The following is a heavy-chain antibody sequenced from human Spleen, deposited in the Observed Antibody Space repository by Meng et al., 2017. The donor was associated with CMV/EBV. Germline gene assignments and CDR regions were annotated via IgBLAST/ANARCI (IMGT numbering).Heavy chain of an antibody. J-gene: IGHJ5*02. CDR2: MDPNSGKT. D-gene: IGHD6-6*01. Sequence: ASVKVSCKASGYTFTIYDINWVRQATGQGLEWVGWMDPNSGKTGYAQKFQGRVTMTRNTSISTAYMELSSLTSEDTAVYYCARDFNVAARSFDPWGQGTPVTVSS. V-gene: IGHV1-8*01. CDR1: GYTFTIYD. CDR3: ARDFNVAARSFDP.